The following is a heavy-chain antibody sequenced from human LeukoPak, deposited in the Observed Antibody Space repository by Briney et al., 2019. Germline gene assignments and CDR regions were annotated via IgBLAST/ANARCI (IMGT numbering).Heavy chain of an antibody. V-gene: IGHV4-31*03. CDR2: IYYSGST. J-gene: IGHJ4*02. CDR1: GGSISSGGYY. D-gene: IGHD1-26*01. CDR3: ARGRGYSGSYPDY. Sequence: SQTLSLTCTVSGGSISSGGYYWSWIRQHPGKGLGWIGYIYYSGSTYYNPSLKSRVTISVDTSKNQFSLKLSSVTAADTAVYYCARGRGYSGSYPDYWGQGTLVTVSS.